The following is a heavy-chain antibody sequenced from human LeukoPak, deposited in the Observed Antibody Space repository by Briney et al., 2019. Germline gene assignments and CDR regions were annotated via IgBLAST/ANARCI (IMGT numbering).Heavy chain of an antibody. V-gene: IGHV4-34*01. CDR2: INQSGTT. CDR3: ARYVPVKTGPTRASFDY. J-gene: IGHJ4*02. CDR1: GGSFSDYD. D-gene: IGHD1-1*01. Sequence: SETLSLTCAVYGGSFSDYDWSWIRQAPGKGLQWIGEINQSGTTNCDPSLKSRVSMSIDTSKSQFSLSLRSVTAADTAVYFCARYVPVKTGPTRASFDYWGQGILVTVSS.